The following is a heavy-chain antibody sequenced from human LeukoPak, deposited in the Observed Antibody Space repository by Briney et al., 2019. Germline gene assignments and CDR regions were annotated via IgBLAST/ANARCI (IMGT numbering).Heavy chain of an antibody. Sequence: SETLSLTCTVSGGXISGYYCSWIRQPPGKGLEWIGYIYYSGSTNYNPSLRSRVTISVDTSKNQFSLKLTSVTSADTALYYCARGRGYADYWGQGALVTVSS. J-gene: IGHJ4*02. CDR3: ARGRGYADY. CDR1: GGXISGYY. V-gene: IGHV4-59*01. D-gene: IGHD6-25*01. CDR2: IYYSGST.